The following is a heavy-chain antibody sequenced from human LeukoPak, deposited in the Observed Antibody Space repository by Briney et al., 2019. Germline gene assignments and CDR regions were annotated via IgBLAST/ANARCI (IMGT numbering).Heavy chain of an antibody. CDR2: ISSSSSYI. D-gene: IGHD5-18*01. Sequence: GGSLRLSCAASGFTFSSYSMNWVRQAPGKGLEWVSSISSSSSYIYYADSVKGRFTISRDNAKNSLYLQMNSLRAEDTAVYYCARDGKTWIQLWWPCYYGMDVWGQGTTVTVSS. CDR1: GFTFSSYS. J-gene: IGHJ6*02. CDR3: ARDGKTWIQLWWPCYYGMDV. V-gene: IGHV3-21*01.